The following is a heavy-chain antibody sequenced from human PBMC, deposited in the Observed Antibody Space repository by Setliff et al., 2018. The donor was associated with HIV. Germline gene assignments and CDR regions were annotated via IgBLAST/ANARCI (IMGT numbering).Heavy chain of an antibody. CDR1: GYTFTTYG. V-gene: IGHV1-69*05. CDR3: ARDLNDRWRQQYWYFDL. D-gene: IGHD1-1*01. J-gene: IGHJ2*01. Sequence: SVKVSCKPSGYTFTTYGLSWVRQAPGQGLEWMGGIIPIFETTSYAQKFQDRVTITTDESRTTAYMELRSLRSEDTALYFCARDLNDRWRQQYWYFDLWGRGTLVTVSS. CDR2: IIPIFETT.